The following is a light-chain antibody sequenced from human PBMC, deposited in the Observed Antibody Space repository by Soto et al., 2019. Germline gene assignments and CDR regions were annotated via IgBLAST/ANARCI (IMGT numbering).Light chain of an antibody. J-gene: IGKJ1*01. V-gene: IGKV4-1*01. CDR1: QSILYSSNNKSY. Sequence: DIVMTQSPDSLAVSLGEGASINCKSSQSILYSSNNKSYLTWYQQRPGQPPKLLIYWASTRESGVPDRFSGSGSGTDFTLPISSLQAEDVAVYYCQQYYTTPRTFGQGTKVEIK. CDR3: QQYYTTPRT. CDR2: WAS.